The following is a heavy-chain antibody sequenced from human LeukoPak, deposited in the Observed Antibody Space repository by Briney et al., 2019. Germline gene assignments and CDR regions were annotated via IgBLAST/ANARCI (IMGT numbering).Heavy chain of an antibody. Sequence: PSETLSLTCTVSGGSISSSSYYWGWIRQPPGKGLEWIGEVNHSGSTNYNPSLKSRVTISVDTSKNQFSLKLSSVTAADTAVYYCARLSKGGYWGQGTLVTVSS. CDR2: VNHSGST. CDR1: GGSISSSSYY. V-gene: IGHV4-39*07. J-gene: IGHJ4*02. CDR3: ARLSKGGY. D-gene: IGHD2-15*01.